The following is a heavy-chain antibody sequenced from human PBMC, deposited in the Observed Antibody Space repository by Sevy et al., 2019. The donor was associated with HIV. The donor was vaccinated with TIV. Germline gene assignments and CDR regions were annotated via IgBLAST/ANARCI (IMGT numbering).Heavy chain of an antibody. V-gene: IGHV3-30-3*01. Sequence: GESLKISCAASGSTFSSYAMHWVRQAPGKGLEWVAVISYDGSNKYYADSVKGRFTISRDNSKNTLYLQMNSLRAEDTAVYYCARGFLAYYYYGMDVWGQGTTVTVSS. J-gene: IGHJ6*02. CDR2: ISYDGSNK. CDR1: GSTFSSYA. D-gene: IGHD3-3*01. CDR3: ARGFLAYYYYGMDV.